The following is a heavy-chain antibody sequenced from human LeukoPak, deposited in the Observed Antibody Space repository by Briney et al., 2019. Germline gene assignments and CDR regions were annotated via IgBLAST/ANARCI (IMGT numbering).Heavy chain of an antibody. CDR1: GFTFYSYS. CDR3: ASLSTGYSSGWYNNFDY. Sequence: GGSLRLSWAASGFTFYSYSMKWVRQAAGKGLEWVSSISRIRSYIYYTDSVNGRFTISRDDARNSLYLQMNSLRAEDTAVYYCASLSTGYSSGWYNNFDYWGQGTLVTVSS. J-gene: IGHJ4*02. V-gene: IGHV3-21*01. CDR2: ISRIRSYI. D-gene: IGHD6-19*01.